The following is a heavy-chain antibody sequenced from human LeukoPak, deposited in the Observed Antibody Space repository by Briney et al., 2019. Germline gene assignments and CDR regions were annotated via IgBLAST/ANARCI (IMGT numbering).Heavy chain of an antibody. V-gene: IGHV4-30-2*01. J-gene: IGHJ4*02. CDR3: ARGGSSVQDFDY. CDR2: IYHSGST. Sequence: TLSLTCAVSGGSISSGGYSWSWIRQPPGTGLEWIGYIYHSGSTYYNPSLKSRVTISVDRSKNQFSLKLSSVTAADTAVYYCARGGSSVQDFDYWGQGTLVTVSS. CDR1: GGSISSGGYS. D-gene: IGHD1-26*01.